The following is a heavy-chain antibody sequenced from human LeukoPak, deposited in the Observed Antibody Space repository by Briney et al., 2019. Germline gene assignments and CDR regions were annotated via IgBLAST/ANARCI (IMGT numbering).Heavy chain of an antibody. Sequence: SETLSLTCTVSGGSISSGGYYWSWIRQHPGKGLEWIGYIYYSGSTYYSPSLKSRVTISVDTSKNQFSLKLSSVTAADTAVYYCARGRRLTPYYYYGMDVWGQGTTVTVSS. J-gene: IGHJ6*02. CDR1: GGSISSGGYY. V-gene: IGHV4-31*03. CDR3: ARGRRLTPYYYYGMDV. CDR2: IYYSGST.